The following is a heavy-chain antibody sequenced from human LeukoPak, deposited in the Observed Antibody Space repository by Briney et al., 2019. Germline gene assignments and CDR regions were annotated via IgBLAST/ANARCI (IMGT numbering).Heavy chain of an antibody. CDR3: ARDRYSGSGVFDY. Sequence: SETLSLTCTVSDGSISSSSYYWGWIRQPPGTGLEWIGTIYYSGSTYYNPSLKSRLTISLDTSNNQFPLKLSSVTAADTAVYYCARDRYSGSGVFDYWGQGTLVTVSS. J-gene: IGHJ4*02. V-gene: IGHV4-39*06. CDR1: DGSISSSSYY. CDR2: IYYSGST. D-gene: IGHD1-26*01.